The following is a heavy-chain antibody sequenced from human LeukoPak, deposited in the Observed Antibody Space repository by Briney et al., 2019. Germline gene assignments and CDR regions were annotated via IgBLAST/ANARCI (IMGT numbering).Heavy chain of an antibody. CDR2: IYYSGST. D-gene: IGHD3-10*01. J-gene: IGHJ5*02. Sequence: SETLSLTCTVSGGSISSYYWSWIRQPPGKGLEWIGYIYYSGSTNYNPSLKSRVTILVDASKKQFFLKLSSVTAADTAVYYCARAYGGWLDPWGQGTLVTVSS. CDR1: GGSISSYY. V-gene: IGHV4-59*08. CDR3: ARAYGGWLDP.